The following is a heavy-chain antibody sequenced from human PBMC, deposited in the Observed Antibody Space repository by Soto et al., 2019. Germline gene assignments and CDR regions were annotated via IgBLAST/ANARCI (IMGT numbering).Heavy chain of an antibody. Sequence: QVQLVQSGAEVKKPGASVKVSCKASGYTFTDYYIHWVRQAPGQGLEWMGWINPTTGGTSYAQNFQGRVTMTRDTSISTAYMELSRLSSDDTAIYYCSRASAVAGGSSNSLPNDSWGQGTLVTVSS. CDR2: INPTTGGT. J-gene: IGHJ5*01. CDR3: SRASAVAGGSSNSLPNDS. D-gene: IGHD6-19*01. CDR1: GYTFTDYY. V-gene: IGHV1-2*02.